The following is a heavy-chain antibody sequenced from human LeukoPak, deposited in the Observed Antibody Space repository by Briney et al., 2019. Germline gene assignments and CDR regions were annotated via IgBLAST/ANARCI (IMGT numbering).Heavy chain of an antibody. J-gene: IGHJ4*02. D-gene: IGHD2-15*01. CDR3: AGASWELLGYFDY. V-gene: IGHV3-30*04. CDR1: GFTFSSYA. Sequence: PGGSLRLSCAASGFTFSSYAMHWVRQAPGKGLEWVAVISYDGSNKYYADSVKGRFTISRDNSKNTLYLQMNSLRAEDTAVYYCAGASWELLGYFDYWGQGTLVTVSS. CDR2: ISYDGSNK.